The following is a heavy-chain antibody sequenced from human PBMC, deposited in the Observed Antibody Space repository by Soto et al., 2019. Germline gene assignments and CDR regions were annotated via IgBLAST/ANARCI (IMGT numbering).Heavy chain of an antibody. CDR3: ARGEIAARPTNPFDY. Sequence: SETLSLTCAVYAGSFSGYYWSWIRQPPGKGLEWIGEINHSGSTNYNPSLKSRVTISVDTSKNQFSLKLSSVTAADTAVYYCARGEIAARPTNPFDYWGQGTLVTVSS. CDR1: AGSFSGYY. D-gene: IGHD6-6*01. J-gene: IGHJ4*02. V-gene: IGHV4-34*01. CDR2: INHSGST.